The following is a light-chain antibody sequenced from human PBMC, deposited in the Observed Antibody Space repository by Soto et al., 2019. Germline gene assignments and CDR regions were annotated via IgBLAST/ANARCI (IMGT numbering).Light chain of an antibody. J-gene: IGKJ2*01. CDR2: GAS. CDR1: QSVSRNY. Sequence: EIVLTQSPGTLSLSPGERATLFCRASQSVSRNYLAWYQQKPGQAPRLLIYGASNRATDIPDRFSGSGSGTDFTLTISRLEPEDFAVYYCQQYGSSPPHTFGQGTKLEIK. CDR3: QQYGSSPPHT. V-gene: IGKV3-20*01.